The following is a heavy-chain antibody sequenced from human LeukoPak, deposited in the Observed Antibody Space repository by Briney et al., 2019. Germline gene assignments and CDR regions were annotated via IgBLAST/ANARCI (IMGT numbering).Heavy chain of an antibody. CDR2: IYDSGIT. J-gene: IGHJ5*02. D-gene: IGHD3-22*01. V-gene: IGHV4-59*11. CDR1: GVSINSLH. CDR3: ARAYSSASWFDP. Sequence: PSETLSLTCSVSGVSINSLHFIWIRQSPGKGLEWIGYIYDSGITKYNPSLKSRVTISVDTSKNQFSLRLRSVTAADTAVYFCARAYSSASWFDPWGQGTLVTVSS.